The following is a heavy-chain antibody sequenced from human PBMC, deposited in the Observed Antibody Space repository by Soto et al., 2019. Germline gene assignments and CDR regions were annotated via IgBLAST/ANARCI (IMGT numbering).Heavy chain of an antibody. J-gene: IGHJ4*02. Sequence: QLQLQESGPGLVKPSETLSLTCTVSGGSISSSSYYWGWIRQPPGKGLEWIGSIYYSGSTYYNPSLKSRVTISVDTSKNQFSLKLSSVTAADTAVYYCARHGEGRGAVMVRGVIPNLDYWGQGTLVTVSS. CDR1: GGSISSSSYY. D-gene: IGHD3-10*01. CDR2: IYYSGST. V-gene: IGHV4-39*01. CDR3: ARHGEGRGAVMVRGVIPNLDY.